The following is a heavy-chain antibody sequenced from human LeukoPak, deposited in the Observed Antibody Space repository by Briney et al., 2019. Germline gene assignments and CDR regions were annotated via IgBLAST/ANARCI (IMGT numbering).Heavy chain of an antibody. D-gene: IGHD3-3*01. CDR2: IHYSGST. J-gene: IGHJ5*02. V-gene: IGHV4-39*07. CDR3: ARDGLGAKLRFLEWFYQTNWFDP. CDR1: GGSISSSSYY. Sequence: SETLSLTCTVSGGSISSSSYYWGWIRQPPGKGLEWTGSIHYSGSTYYNPSLKSRVTISVDTSKNQFSLKLSSVTAADTAVYYCARDGLGAKLRFLEWFYQTNWFDPWGQGTLVTVSS.